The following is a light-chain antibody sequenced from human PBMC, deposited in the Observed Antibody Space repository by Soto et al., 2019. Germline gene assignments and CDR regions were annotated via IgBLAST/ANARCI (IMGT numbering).Light chain of an antibody. CDR2: DAS. V-gene: IGKV3-11*01. Sequence: VLTQSPGTLSLSPGGSATLSCRASQNINNNYLAWYQHKPGQAPRLLMYDASLRATGVPARFSGSGSGTDYTLTISSLEPEDFAVYYCQQRLSWPITFGQGTRLEIK. J-gene: IGKJ5*01. CDR1: QNINNNY. CDR3: QQRLSWPIT.